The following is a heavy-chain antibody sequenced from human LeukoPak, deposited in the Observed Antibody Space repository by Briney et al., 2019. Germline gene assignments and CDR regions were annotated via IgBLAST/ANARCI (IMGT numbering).Heavy chain of an antibody. CDR2: IYYSGST. Sequence: PSETLSLTCTVSGGSISSYYWSWIRQPPGKGLEWIGYIYYSGSTNYNPSLKSRVTISVDTSKNQFSLKLSSVTAADTAVYYCARMRWYGDSRYFDLWGRGTPVIVSS. J-gene: IGHJ2*01. CDR1: GGSISSYY. V-gene: IGHV4-59*01. D-gene: IGHD4-17*01. CDR3: ARMRWYGDSRYFDL.